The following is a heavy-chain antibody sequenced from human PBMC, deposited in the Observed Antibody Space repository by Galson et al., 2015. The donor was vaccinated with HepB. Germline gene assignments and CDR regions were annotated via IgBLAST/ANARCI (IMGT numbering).Heavy chain of an antibody. J-gene: IGHJ4*02. CDR1: GGSFSAYY. V-gene: IGHV4-34*01. D-gene: IGHD3-22*01. CDR3: ARGPDFYDSSGYWGY. CDR2: INHSGST. Sequence: SETLSLTCAVYGGSFSAYYWSWIRQPPGKGLEWIGEINHSGSTNYNPSLKSRVTISVDTSKNQFSLKLSSVTAADTAVYYCARGPDFYDSSGYWGYWGQGTLVTVSS.